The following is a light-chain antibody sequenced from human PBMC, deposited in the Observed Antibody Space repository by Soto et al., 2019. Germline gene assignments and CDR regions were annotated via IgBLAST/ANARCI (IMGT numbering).Light chain of an antibody. Sequence: QSVLTQPASVSGSPGQSITISCTGTSGDVGSYNLVSWDQQHPGKAPKLMIYEGSKRPSGVSNRFSGSKSGNTASLTISGLQAEEEAEYYCGSYAGSSVVFGGGTKLTVL. J-gene: IGLJ2*01. CDR1: SGDVGSYNL. CDR3: GSYAGSSVV. CDR2: EGS. V-gene: IGLV2-23*01.